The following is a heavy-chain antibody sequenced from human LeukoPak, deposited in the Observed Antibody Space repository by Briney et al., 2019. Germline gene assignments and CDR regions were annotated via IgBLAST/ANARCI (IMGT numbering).Heavy chain of an antibody. CDR1: GFTFDDYG. CDR2: INWNGGST. J-gene: IGHJ4*02. Sequence: GGSLRLSCAASGFTFDDYGMSWVRQAPGKGLEWVSGINWNGGSTVYADSVKGRFTISRDNAKNSLYLQMNSLRAEDTALYYCARGNYYDSSGYYSFDYWGQGTLVTVSS. V-gene: IGHV3-20*04. D-gene: IGHD3-22*01. CDR3: ARGNYYDSSGYYSFDY.